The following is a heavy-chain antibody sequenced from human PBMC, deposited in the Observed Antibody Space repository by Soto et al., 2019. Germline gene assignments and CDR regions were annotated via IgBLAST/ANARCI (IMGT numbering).Heavy chain of an antibody. CDR3: ARALFGEFDY. V-gene: IGHV4-59*01. J-gene: IGHJ5*01. CDR2: IYYSGST. D-gene: IGHD3-10*01. CDR1: GGSISSYY. Sequence: LSLTCTVSGGSISSYYWSWIRQPPGKGLEWIGYIYYSGSTNYNPSLKSRVTISVDTSKNQFSLKLSSVTAADTAVYYCARALFGEFDYWGHGTLVTVSP.